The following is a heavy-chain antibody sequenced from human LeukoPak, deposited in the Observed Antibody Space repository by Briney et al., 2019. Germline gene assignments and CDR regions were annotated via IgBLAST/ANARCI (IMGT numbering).Heavy chain of an antibody. V-gene: IGHV4-59*01. Sequence: SETLSLTCTVSGGSISSYYWSWIRQPPGKGLEWIGYIYYSGSTNYNPSLKSRVTISVDTSKNQFSLKLSSVTAADTAVYYSARVRSSGWFPFDYWGQGTLVTVSS. D-gene: IGHD6-19*01. J-gene: IGHJ4*02. CDR3: ARVRSSGWFPFDY. CDR2: IYYSGST. CDR1: GGSISSYY.